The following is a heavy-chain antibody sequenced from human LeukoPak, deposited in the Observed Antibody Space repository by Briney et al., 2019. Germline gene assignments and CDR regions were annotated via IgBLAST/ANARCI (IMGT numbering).Heavy chain of an antibody. CDR1: GFTFSSYS. D-gene: IGHD2-2*01. V-gene: IGHV3-48*01. J-gene: IGHJ4*02. CDR3: TRYCSSDICYDY. CDR2: ISRSAI. Sequence: GGSLRLSCAASGFTFSSYSMNWVRQAPGKGLEWVSYISRSAIYYADSVKGRFTISRDNAKNSLYLQMNSLRAEDTDVYYCTRYCSSDICYDYWGQGTLVTVSS.